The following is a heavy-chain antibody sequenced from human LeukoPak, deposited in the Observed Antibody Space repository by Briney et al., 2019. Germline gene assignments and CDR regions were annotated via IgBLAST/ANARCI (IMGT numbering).Heavy chain of an antibody. Sequence: GAALKVSCMASGYAFISYYMHWVRQAPGQGLEWMGIINPTGGRTTYAQKFQGRVTMSSDTSTSTVFMELSSLRSEDTAVYYCARQQYSSFDYWGQGTLVTLSS. V-gene: IGHV1-46*01. J-gene: IGHJ4*02. CDR2: INPTGGRT. D-gene: IGHD6-13*01. CDR3: ARQQYSSFDY. CDR1: GYAFISYY.